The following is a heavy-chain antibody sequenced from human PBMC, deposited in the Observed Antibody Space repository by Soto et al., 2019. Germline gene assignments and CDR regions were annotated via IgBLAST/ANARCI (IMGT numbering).Heavy chain of an antibody. V-gene: IGHV3-11*05. D-gene: IGHD2-15*01. CDR3: ARDRSGDCSGGSCLSYGY. CDR2: ISSSSSYT. J-gene: IGHJ4*02. CDR1: GFTFSDYY. Sequence: GGSLRLSCAASGFTFSDYYMSWIRQAPGKGLEWVSYISSSSSYTNYADSVKGRFTISRDNAKNSLYLQMNSLRAEDTAVYYCARDRSGDCSGGSCLSYGYWGQGTLVAVSA.